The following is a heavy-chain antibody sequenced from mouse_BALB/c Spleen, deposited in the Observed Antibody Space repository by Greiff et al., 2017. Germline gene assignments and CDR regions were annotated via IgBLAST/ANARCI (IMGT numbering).Heavy chain of an antibody. CDR3: ARDRYDGYYLDY. Sequence: EVQVVESGPGLVKPSQSLSLTCSVTGYSITSGYYWNWIRQFPGNKLEWMGYISYDGSNNYNPSLKNRISITRDTSKNQFFLKLNSVTTEDTATYYCARDRYDGYYLDYWGQGTTLTVSS. CDR1: GYSITSGYY. V-gene: IGHV3-6*02. D-gene: IGHD2-3*01. J-gene: IGHJ2*01. CDR2: ISYDGSN.